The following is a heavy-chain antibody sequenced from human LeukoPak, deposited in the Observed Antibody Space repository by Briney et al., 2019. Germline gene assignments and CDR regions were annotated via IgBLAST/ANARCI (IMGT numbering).Heavy chain of an antibody. D-gene: IGHD5-18*01. CDR3: ARSPGGTAMVKRQVWFDP. CDR1: GFTFSSYS. Sequence: GGSLRLSCAASGFTFSSYSLSWVRQAPGKGLEWFSAISSSSSYIYYADSVKGRFTISRDNAKNSLSLQMNSLRADDTAVYYCARSPGGTAMVKRQVWFDPWGQGTLVTVSS. V-gene: IGHV3-21*01. CDR2: ISSSSSYI. J-gene: IGHJ5*02.